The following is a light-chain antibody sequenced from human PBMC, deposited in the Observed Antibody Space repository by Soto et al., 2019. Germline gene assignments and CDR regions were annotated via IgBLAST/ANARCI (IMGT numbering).Light chain of an antibody. Sequence: DIQMTQSPSTLSASLGDRVTITCRASQSISSWLACYQQKPAEDPKLLIYDGSSLESGVPSGFSGSGSGTEVTLTISSMQPDDFATYYCQQYNSYTWTFGQGTKVDIK. CDR2: DGS. V-gene: IGKV1-5*01. CDR3: QQYNSYTWT. J-gene: IGKJ1*01. CDR1: QSISSW.